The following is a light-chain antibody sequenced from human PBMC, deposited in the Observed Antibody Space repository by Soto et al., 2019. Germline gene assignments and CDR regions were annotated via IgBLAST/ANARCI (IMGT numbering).Light chain of an antibody. J-gene: IGKJ2*01. CDR1: QSVLYSSNNKNY. CDR2: WAS. V-gene: IGKV4-1*01. Sequence: DIVMTQSPDSLAVSLGERDTINCKSSQSVLYSSNNKNYLAWYQQKPGQPPKLLIYWASTRESGVPDRFSGSGSGTDFTLTISSLLAEDVAVYYCQQYYSTPLTFGQGTKLEIK. CDR3: QQYYSTPLT.